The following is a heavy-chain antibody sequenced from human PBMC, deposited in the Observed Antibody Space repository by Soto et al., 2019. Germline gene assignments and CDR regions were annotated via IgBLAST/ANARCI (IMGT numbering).Heavy chain of an antibody. CDR1: DGPFSGYY. Sequence: QVQLQQWGAGLLKPSETLSLTCAVHDGPFSGYYWSWIRQPPGKGLEWIGEINYSGNTNYTPSLKSRVTISVDTSKKHFSLKLSSVTAADTAVYYCARGIGGTSDYWGQGTLVTVSS. CDR3: ARGIGGTSDY. V-gene: IGHV4-34*01. CDR2: INYSGNT. D-gene: IGHD2-15*01. J-gene: IGHJ4*02.